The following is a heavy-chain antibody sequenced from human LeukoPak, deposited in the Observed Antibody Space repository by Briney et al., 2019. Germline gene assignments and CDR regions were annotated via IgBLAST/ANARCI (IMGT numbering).Heavy chain of an antibody. J-gene: IGHJ6*02. Sequence: GGSLRLSCAASGFTFSSYAMSWVRQAPGKGLEWVSSMSGSGGSTYYADSVKGRLTISRDDSKNTLYLQMNSLRAEDTAVYYCARVRYGELDVWGQGTTVTVSS. CDR2: MSGSGGST. D-gene: IGHD4-17*01. V-gene: IGHV3-23*01. CDR3: ARVRYGELDV. CDR1: GFTFSSYA.